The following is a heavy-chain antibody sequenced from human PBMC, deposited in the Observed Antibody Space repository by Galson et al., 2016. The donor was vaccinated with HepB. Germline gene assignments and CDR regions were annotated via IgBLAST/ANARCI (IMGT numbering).Heavy chain of an antibody. D-gene: IGHD2-21*01. V-gene: IGHV3-11*04. J-gene: IGHJ4*02. CDR3: AKDGRWVSGPLDY. Sequence: SLRLSCAASGFNFGDYYMSWIRQAPGKGLEWLTYISSSGSTIHYADSVKGRFTISRDNAKNSLYLQMSSLRAENTAVYYCAKDGRWVSGPLDYWSQGTLVTVSS. CDR2: ISSSGSTI. CDR1: GFNFGDYY.